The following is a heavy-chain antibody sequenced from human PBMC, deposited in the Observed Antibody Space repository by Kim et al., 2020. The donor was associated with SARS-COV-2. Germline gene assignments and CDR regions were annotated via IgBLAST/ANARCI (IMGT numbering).Heavy chain of an antibody. CDR3: ARNGNNYLIDY. J-gene: IGHJ4*02. CDR2: IWHDGSNK. D-gene: IGHD5-12*01. CDR1: GFTFNSYG. Sequence: GGSLRLSCAASGFTFNSYGMHWVRQAPGKGLEWVAIIWHDGSNKYYADSVKGRFTMSRDNSKNTLYLQMNSLRDEDTAVYYCARNGNNYLIDYWGQGTLVTVSS. V-gene: IGHV3-33*08.